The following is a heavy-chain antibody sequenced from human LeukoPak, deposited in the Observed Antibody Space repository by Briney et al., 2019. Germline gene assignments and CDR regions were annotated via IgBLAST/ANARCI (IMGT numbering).Heavy chain of an antibody. D-gene: IGHD2-2*01. J-gene: IGHJ4*02. V-gene: IGHV1-46*01. CDR1: GYTFTSYY. CDR3: ARDPNPAYCSGTSCSRSQFDY. CDR2: INPSGGST. Sequence: ASVKVSCKASGYTFTSYYIHWVRQAPGQGLEWMGIINPSGGSTTYAQKFQGRVTLTRDTSTSTVYMELSSLTSEDTAAYFCARDPNPAYCSGTSCSRSQFDYWGQGTLVTVSS.